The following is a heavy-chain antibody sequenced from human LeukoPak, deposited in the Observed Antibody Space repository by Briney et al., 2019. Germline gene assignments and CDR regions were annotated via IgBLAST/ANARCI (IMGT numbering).Heavy chain of an antibody. J-gene: IGHJ4*02. Sequence: GGSLRLSCAVSGFTFSGFSMNWVRQAPGKGLEWVSYISSTGSTIYYANSVKGRFTVSRDNAKDSLYLQMNNLRDEDTAVYYCARDLISGDYTFDYWGQGALVAVSS. D-gene: IGHD4-11*01. CDR1: GFTFSGFS. V-gene: IGHV3-48*02. CDR3: ARDLISGDYTFDY. CDR2: ISSTGSTI.